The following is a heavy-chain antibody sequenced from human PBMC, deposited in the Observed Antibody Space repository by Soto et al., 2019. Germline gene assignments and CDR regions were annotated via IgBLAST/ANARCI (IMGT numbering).Heavy chain of an antibody. J-gene: IGHJ6*03. CDR1: GFTFSDYY. D-gene: IGHD4-4*01. V-gene: IGHV3-11*01. CDR3: ARVEAVTTYYYYYMDV. Sequence: GGSLRLSCVASGFTFSDYYMSWIRQAPGKGLEWVSYISSSGSTIYYADSVKGRFTISRDNAKNSLYLQMNSLRAEDTAVYYCARVEAVTTYYYYYMDVWGKGTTVTVSS. CDR2: ISSSGSTI.